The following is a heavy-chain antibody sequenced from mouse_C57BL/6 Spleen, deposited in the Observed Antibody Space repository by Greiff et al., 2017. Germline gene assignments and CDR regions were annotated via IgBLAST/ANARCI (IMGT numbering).Heavy chain of an antibody. J-gene: IGHJ4*01. V-gene: IGHV1-7*01. Sequence: QVQLQQSGAELAKPGASLKLSCKASGYTFTSYWMHWVKQRPGQGLEWIGYINPSSGYTKYNQKFKDKATLTADKSSSTAYMQLSSLTYEDSAVYYCAKNDYDDAMDYWGQGTSVTVSS. D-gene: IGHD2-4*01. CDR1: GYTFTSYW. CDR3: AKNDYDDAMDY. CDR2: INPSSGYT.